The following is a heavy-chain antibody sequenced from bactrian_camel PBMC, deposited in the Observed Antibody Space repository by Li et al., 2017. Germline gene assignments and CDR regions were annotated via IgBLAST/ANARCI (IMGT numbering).Heavy chain of an antibody. V-gene: IGHV3S1*01. CDR1: GFTFSVHY. CDR3: AANDYWSDDAMRGDEFEYKY. D-gene: IGHD8*01. Sequence: HVQLVESGGGLVQPGGSLRLSCAASGFTFSVHYMSWVRQAPGKGLELVSHINSDGGRPYYAGSVKGRFTVSRDNAKNTLYLQMSGLKSEDTATYYCAANDYWSDDAMRGDEFEYKYWGQGTQVTVS. J-gene: IGHJ4*01. CDR2: INSDGGRP.